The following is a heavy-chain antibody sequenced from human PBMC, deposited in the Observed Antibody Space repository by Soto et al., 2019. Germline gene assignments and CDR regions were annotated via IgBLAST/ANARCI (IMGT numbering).Heavy chain of an antibody. V-gene: IGHV3-30-3*01. Sequence: GGSLRLSCAASGFTFSSYAMHWVRQAPGKGLEWVAVISYDGSNKYYADSVKGRFTISRDNSKNTLYLQMNSLRAEDTAVYYCARDPALLLWFGELSFDPWGQGTLVTVSS. D-gene: IGHD3-10*01. CDR1: GFTFSSYA. CDR3: ARDPALLLWFGELSFDP. J-gene: IGHJ5*02. CDR2: ISYDGSNK.